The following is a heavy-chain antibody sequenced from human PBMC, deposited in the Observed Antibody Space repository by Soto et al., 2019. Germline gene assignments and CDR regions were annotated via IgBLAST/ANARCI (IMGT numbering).Heavy chain of an antibody. V-gene: IGHV4-34*01. CDR3: ARGSEPTSPFDY. CDR2: INHSGST. J-gene: IGHJ4*02. CDR1: GGSVSGYY. Sequence: SETLSLTCTVSGGSVSGYYWSWIRQPPGKGLEWIGEINHSGSTNYNPSLKSRVTISVDTSKNQFSLKLSSVTAADTAVYYCARGSEPTSPFDYWGQGTLVTVSS.